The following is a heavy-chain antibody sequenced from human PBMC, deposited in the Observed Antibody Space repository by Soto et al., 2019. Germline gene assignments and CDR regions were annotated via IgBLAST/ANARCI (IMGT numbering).Heavy chain of an antibody. CDR2: IAFDGANR. CDR1: EFTFSTYA. Sequence: PGGSLRLSCAASEFTFSTYAMHWVRQAPGKGLEWVAVIAFDGANRYYADSVKGRFTISRDNSKNMLYLQMNSLRIEDTAVYYCSAAADYNWFDPWGQGTLVTVSS. V-gene: IGHV3-30-3*01. CDR3: SAAADYNWFDP. D-gene: IGHD6-13*01. J-gene: IGHJ5*02.